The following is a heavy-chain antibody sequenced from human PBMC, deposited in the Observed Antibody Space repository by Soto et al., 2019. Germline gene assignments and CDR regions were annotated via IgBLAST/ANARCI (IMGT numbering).Heavy chain of an antibody. CDR1: GGTFNNFA. D-gene: IGHD6-25*01. CDR2: IMPVFHTT. CDR3: ATATISPVSATLYHYGMDV. Sequence: QVQLVQSGAEVKKPGSSVKVSCQASGGTFNNFAFTWVRQAPDQGLEWLGGIMPVFHTTNIAQTFQDRIKVTAGDFTTTAYMVMTSLRYDDTAVYYCATATISPVSATLYHYGMDVWGQGTTVTVSS. J-gene: IGHJ6*02. V-gene: IGHV1-69*01.